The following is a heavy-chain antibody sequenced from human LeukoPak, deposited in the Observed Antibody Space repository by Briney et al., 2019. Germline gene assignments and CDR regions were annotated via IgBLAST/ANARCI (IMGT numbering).Heavy chain of an antibody. D-gene: IGHD3-22*01. CDR3: ARGGVDYDSSGHAYGMDV. Sequence: GASVKVSCKASGYTFISYYMHWVRRAPAQGLEWMGIINPSGGSTSYAQKFQGRVTMTRDTSTSTVYMELSSLRSEDTAVYYCARGGVDYDSSGHAYGMDVWGQGTTVTVSS. CDR2: INPSGGST. CDR1: GYTFISYY. J-gene: IGHJ6*02. V-gene: IGHV1-46*01.